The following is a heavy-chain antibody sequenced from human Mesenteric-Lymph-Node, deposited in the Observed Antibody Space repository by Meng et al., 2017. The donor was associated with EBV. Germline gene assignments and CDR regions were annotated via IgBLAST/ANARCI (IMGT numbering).Heavy chain of an antibody. CDR2: VSSRGDTK. Sequence: QVQLVEXXXXXVKPGGXXXLSCXXSGFIFIDYYMSWIRQAPGKGLEWVSYVSSRGDTKYYADSVKGRFTISRDNAKNSLYLQMNSLKTEDTAVYYCTSLDYYESSGYYQGYWGQGTLVTVSS. J-gene: IGHJ4*02. CDR1: GFIFIDYY. CDR3: TSLDYYESSGYYQGY. V-gene: IGHV3-11*01. D-gene: IGHD3-22*01.